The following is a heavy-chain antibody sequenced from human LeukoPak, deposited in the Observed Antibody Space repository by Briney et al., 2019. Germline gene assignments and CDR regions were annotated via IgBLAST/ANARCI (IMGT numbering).Heavy chain of an antibody. Sequence: PSETLSXTCAVSGYSISSGYYWGWIRQPPGKGVEGIGSIYHSVTPYYTPSLNSPVTISVDTSNNQFSLKLSSVTAADTAVYYCARRGPCVVPAAINWYFDLWGRGTLVTVSS. CDR3: ARRGPCVVPAAINWYFDL. D-gene: IGHD2-2*01. CDR1: GYSISSGYY. CDR2: IYHSVTP. V-gene: IGHV4-38-2*01. J-gene: IGHJ2*01.